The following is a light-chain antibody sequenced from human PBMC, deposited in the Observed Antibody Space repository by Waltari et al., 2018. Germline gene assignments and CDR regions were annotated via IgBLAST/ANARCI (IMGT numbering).Light chain of an antibody. CDR1: KIGSKS. J-gene: IGLJ2*01. Sequence: SYVVTQSPSVSVAPGETARITCGGDKIGSKSVHWYQQRPGQAPVLVIYYDSDRPSGIPERFSGSNSGNTATLTISWVEADDEADYYCLVWHSTTDHHGVFGGGTKLTVL. CDR2: YDS. V-gene: IGLV3-21*04. CDR3: LVWHSTTDHHGV.